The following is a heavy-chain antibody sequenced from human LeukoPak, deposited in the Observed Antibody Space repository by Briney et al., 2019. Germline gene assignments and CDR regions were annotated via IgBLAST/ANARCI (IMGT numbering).Heavy chain of an antibody. CDR2: INPSGGST. J-gene: IGHJ4*02. D-gene: IGHD3-10*01. Sequence: ASVKVSCKASGYTFTSYYMHWVRQAPGQGLEWMGIINPSGGSTSYAQKFQGRVTMTRDMSTSTVYMELSSLRSEDTAVYYCARESVSNYYGSGPGDYWGQGTLVTVSS. CDR3: ARESVSNYYGSGPGDY. CDR1: GYTFTSYY. V-gene: IGHV1-46*01.